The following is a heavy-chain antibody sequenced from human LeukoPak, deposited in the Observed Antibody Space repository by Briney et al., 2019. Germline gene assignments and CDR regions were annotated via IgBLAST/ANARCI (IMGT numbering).Heavy chain of an antibody. D-gene: IGHD3-9*01. J-gene: IGHJ4*02. CDR1: GFTFSTYY. CDR2: ITTSSSYI. CDR3: ARGPYYDILSGLVDY. V-gene: IGHV3-21*01. Sequence: GGSLRLSCAASGFTFSTYYMNWVRQAPGKGLEWVSSITTSSSYIYYADSVRGRFTISRDNAKNSLSLQMDSLRAEDTAVYYCARGPYYDILSGLVDYWGQGTLVTVSS.